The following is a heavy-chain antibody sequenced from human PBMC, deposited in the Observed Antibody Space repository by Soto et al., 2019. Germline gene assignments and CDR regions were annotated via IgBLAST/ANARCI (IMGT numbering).Heavy chain of an antibody. CDR2: IYHSGSN. V-gene: IGHV4-59*08. CDR1: GGSINYY. Sequence: QVQLQESGPGLVKPSETLSLTCPVSGGSINYYWSCIRHPPGKGLEWIGFIYHSGSNSYNPSLKSRVTMSVDTSKNQCSLNLTSVTAADTAVYFCARLTGNNWFDHGGQGTLVTVSS. J-gene: IGHJ5*02. CDR3: ARLTGNNWFDH.